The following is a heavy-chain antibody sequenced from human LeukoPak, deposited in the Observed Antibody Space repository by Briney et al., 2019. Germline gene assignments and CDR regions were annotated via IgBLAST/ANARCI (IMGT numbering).Heavy chain of an antibody. CDR3: ARHPNLWRSAAGSPFDY. V-gene: IGHV4-39*01. Sequence: PSETLSLTCTVSGGSISSSSYYWGWIRQPPGKGLEWIGSIYYSGSTYYNPSLKSRVTISVDTSKNQFSLKLSSVTAADTAVYYCARHPNLWRSAAGSPFDYWGQGTLVTVSS. CDR1: GGSISSSSYY. D-gene: IGHD6-13*01. J-gene: IGHJ4*02. CDR2: IYYSGST.